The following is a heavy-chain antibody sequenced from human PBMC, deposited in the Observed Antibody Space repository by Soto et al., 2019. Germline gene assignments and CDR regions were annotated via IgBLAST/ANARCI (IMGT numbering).Heavy chain of an antibody. CDR2: INGDGSST. CDR1: GFTFSSYW. Sequence: EVQLLESGGGLVQPGGSLRLSCAASGFTFSSYWMHWVRQAPGKGLVWVSRINGDGSSTSYADSVKGRFTISRDNAKNTLNLQRISLRAEDTAVYYCVRTRLVVAAATRADYWCQGTLGTVST. J-gene: IGHJ4*02. D-gene: IGHD2-15*01. V-gene: IGHV3-74*01. CDR3: VRTRLVVAAATRADY.